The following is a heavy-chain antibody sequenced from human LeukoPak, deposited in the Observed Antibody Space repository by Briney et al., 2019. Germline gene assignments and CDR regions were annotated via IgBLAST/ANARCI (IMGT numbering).Heavy chain of an antibody. CDR2: LYPGDSAT. J-gene: IGHJ3*02. Sequence: GGSLEISLKGSGYHFNNQWVGWVPPVPGKGLGGVGKLYPGDSATRYSPSFQGQVTISSKKTISTAYLQWSSLKAADTAMYYCASRTSYGDYDAFDIWGQGTMVTVSS. CDR3: ASRTSYGDYDAFDI. V-gene: IGHV5-51*01. D-gene: IGHD4-17*01. CDR1: GYHFNNQW.